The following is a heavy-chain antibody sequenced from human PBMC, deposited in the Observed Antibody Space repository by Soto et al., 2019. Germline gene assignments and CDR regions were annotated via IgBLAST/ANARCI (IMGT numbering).Heavy chain of an antibody. D-gene: IGHD5-12*01. CDR1: GFIFANTW. V-gene: IGHV3-15*01. CDR3: AVDIVGTGSY. J-gene: IGHJ4*02. CDR2: IKSQADGGTA. Sequence: GGSLRLSCAGSGFIFANTWINWVRQAPGKGLEWVGRIKSQADGGTADYAAPVEGRFTISRDDSKNSVYLQMNSLKTEDTAVYYCAVDIVGTGSYWGQGTLVTVSS.